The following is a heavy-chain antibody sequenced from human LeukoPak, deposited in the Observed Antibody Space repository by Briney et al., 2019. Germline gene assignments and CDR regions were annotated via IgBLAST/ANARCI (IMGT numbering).Heavy chain of an antibody. D-gene: IGHD3-10*02. CDR2: IKQDGSEI. CDR3: AELGITMHGGV. J-gene: IGHJ6*04. Sequence: GGSLRLSCADSGFTFSSHWMSWVRQAPGKGLEWVANIKQDGSEIYYLDSVKGRFTISRDNAENSLYLQMNRLRAENTAVYYCAELGITMHGGVWGKGNTVTISS. CDR1: GFTFSSHW. V-gene: IGHV3-7*01.